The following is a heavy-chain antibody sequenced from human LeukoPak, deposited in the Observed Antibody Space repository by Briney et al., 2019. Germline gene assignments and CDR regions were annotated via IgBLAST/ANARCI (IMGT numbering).Heavy chain of an antibody. CDR3: ARDIAARALDY. CDR2: IWYDGSNK. D-gene: IGHD6-6*01. J-gene: IGHJ4*02. Sequence: GGSLRLSCAASGFTFSSYGMHWVRQAPGKGLEWVAVIWYDGSNKYYADSVKGRFTISRDNSKNTLYLQMNSLRAEDTAVYYCARDIAARALDYWGRGTLVTVSS. V-gene: IGHV3-33*01. CDR1: GFTFSSYG.